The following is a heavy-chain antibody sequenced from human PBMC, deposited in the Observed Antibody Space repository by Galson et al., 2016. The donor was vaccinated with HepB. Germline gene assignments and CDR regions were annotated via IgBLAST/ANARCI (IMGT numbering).Heavy chain of an antibody. J-gene: IGHJ5*02. V-gene: IGHV6-1*01. Sequence: CAISGDSVSSDSAAWNWIRQSPSRGLEWLGRTYYRSKWYNAYALSVKSRITMNADTSKSQFSLQLNSVTPEDTALYFCARAEANWDGGGDNWFDPWGQGTLVTVSS. D-gene: IGHD7-27*01. CDR1: GDSVSSDSAA. CDR3: ARAEANWDGGGDNWFDP. CDR2: TYYRSKWYN.